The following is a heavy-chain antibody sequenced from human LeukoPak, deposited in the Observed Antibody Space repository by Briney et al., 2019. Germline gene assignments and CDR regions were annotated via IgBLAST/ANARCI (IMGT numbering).Heavy chain of an antibody. CDR3: AKDRSCINDVCHGGFDY. Sequence: GGTLRLSCAASGFIFSSYAMSWVRQAPGNGLEWVSTISGSGGSTYYADSVKGRFTISRDNSKNTVYLQINSLRAEDTAVYYCAKDRSCINDVCHGGFDYWGQGTLVTVSS. CDR2: ISGSGGST. V-gene: IGHV3-23*01. J-gene: IGHJ4*02. CDR1: GFIFSSYA. D-gene: IGHD2-8*01.